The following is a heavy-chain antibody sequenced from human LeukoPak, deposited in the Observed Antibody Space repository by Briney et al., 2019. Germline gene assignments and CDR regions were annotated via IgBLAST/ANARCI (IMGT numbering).Heavy chain of an antibody. CDR3: VKFRGIQHYNYHMDV. D-gene: IGHD3-10*01. J-gene: IGHJ6*03. V-gene: IGHV3-23*01. CDR2: LTGSGGNT. Sequence: GGSLRLSCAASGFTFSSYAMSWVRQPPGKGLEWVSGLTGSGGNTYYADSVKGRFTISRDNSKYTLSLQMNSLRAEDAAVYYCVKFRGIQHYNYHMDVWGKGTTVTVSS. CDR1: GFTFSSYA.